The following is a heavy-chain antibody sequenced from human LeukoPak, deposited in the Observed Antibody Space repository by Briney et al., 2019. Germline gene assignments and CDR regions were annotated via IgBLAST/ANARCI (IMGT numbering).Heavy chain of an antibody. CDR2: INPSGGST. D-gene: IGHD3-10*01. Sequence: ASVKVSCKASGYTFTSYYMHWVRQAPGQGLEWMGIINPSGGSTSYAQKFQGRVTMTRDTSTSTVYMELSSLRSEDTAVYYCARDRSRGYYGSGRINWFAPWGQGTLVTVSS. V-gene: IGHV1-46*01. CDR1: GYTFTSYY. J-gene: IGHJ5*02. CDR3: ARDRSRGYYGSGRINWFAP.